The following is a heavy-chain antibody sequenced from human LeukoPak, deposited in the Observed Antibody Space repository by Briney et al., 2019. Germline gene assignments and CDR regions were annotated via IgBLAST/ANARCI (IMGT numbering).Heavy chain of an antibody. J-gene: IGHJ4*02. CDR2: IYYSGST. CDR3: ASGLKSGAALRR. D-gene: IGHD6-13*01. Sequence: SETLSLTCTVSGGSISSSSYYWGWIRQPPGKGLEWIGSIYYSGSTYYNPSLKSRVTISVDTSKNQFSLKLNSVTAADTAVYYCASGLKSGAALRRWGQGTLVTVSS. V-gene: IGHV4-39*07. CDR1: GGSISSSSYY.